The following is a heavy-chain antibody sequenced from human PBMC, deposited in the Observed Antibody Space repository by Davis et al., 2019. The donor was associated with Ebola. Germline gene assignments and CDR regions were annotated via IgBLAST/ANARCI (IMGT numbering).Heavy chain of an antibody. CDR2: IYYSGST. D-gene: IGHD3-10*01. J-gene: IGHJ4*02. CDR1: GGSISSYY. CDR3: ARSGAHASGKSVFDY. Sequence: MPSETLSLTCTVSGGSISSYYWSWIRQPPGKGLEWIGYIYYSGSTNYNPSLKSRVTISVDTSKNQFSLQMNSVTPEDTAVYYCARSGAHASGKSVFDYWGQGTLVTVSS. V-gene: IGHV4-59*12.